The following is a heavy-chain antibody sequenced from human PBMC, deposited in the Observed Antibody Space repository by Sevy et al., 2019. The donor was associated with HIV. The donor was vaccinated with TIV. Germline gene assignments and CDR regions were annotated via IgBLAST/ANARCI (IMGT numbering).Heavy chain of an antibody. D-gene: IGHD5-12*01. CDR3: APDPYRHAYYYDY. CDR2: FDPEDGDT. V-gene: IGHV1-24*01. Sequence: ASVKVSCKVYGYTLSEFSIHWVRQAPGKGLEWMGGFDPEDGDTIYAQKFQGRLTMTEDTSTDTAYMELSSLRSEDTAVYYCAPDPYRHAYYYDYWGQGTLVTVSS. J-gene: IGHJ4*02. CDR1: GYTLSEFS.